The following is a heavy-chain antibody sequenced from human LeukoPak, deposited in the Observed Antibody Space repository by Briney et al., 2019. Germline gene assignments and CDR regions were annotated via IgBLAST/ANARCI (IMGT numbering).Heavy chain of an antibody. Sequence: GSLRLSCAASGFTFSDYSMDWVRQAPGKGLEWIGYIYYSGSTNYNPSLKSRVTISVDTSKDQFSLKLSSVTAADTAVYYCARSRAPLAVADPDNWFDPWGQGTLVTVSS. CDR2: IYYSGST. CDR1: GFTFSDYS. J-gene: IGHJ5*02. V-gene: IGHV4-59*08. D-gene: IGHD6-19*01. CDR3: ARSRAPLAVADPDNWFDP.